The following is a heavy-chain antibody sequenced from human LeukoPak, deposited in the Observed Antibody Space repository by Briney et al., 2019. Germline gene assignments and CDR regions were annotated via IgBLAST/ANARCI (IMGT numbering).Heavy chain of an antibody. V-gene: IGHV4-31*03. J-gene: IGHJ5*02. CDR1: GGSISSGGDY. CDR2: IYYTGTT. D-gene: IGHD1-26*01. CDR3: ARHGPYLGRLGWFDP. Sequence: SQTLSLTCTVSGGSISSGGDYWSLIRQHPGKGLEWIGYIYYTGTTYYNPSLKSRLTISVDTSKNQFSLNLSSVTAADTAVYYCARHGPYLGRLGWFDPWGQGTLVTVSS.